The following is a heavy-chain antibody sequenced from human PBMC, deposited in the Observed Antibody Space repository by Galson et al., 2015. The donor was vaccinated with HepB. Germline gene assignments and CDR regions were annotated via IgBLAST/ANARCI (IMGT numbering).Heavy chain of an antibody. CDR2: INCNNGAT. V-gene: IGHV1-2*02. D-gene: IGHD7-27*01. Sequence: SVKVSCKASGYTFTAYYIHWVRQAPGQGLEWMGWINCNNGATDYAQKFQGRVTMTGDTSISTAYMELSGLRSDDTAIYYCGRDGEKDAFDIWGQGTMVTVPS. CDR3: GRDGEKDAFDI. J-gene: IGHJ3*02. CDR1: GYTFTAYY.